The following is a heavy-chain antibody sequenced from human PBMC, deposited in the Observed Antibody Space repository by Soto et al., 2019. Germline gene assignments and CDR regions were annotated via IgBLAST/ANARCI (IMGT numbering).Heavy chain of an antibody. J-gene: IGHJ6*02. CDR3: AKDLGWRTYGMDV. D-gene: IGHD1-7*01. CDR2: IYSGGST. CDR1: GFTVSSNY. Sequence: GGSLRLSCAASGFTVSSNYMSWFRQAPGKGLEWVSVIYSGGSTYYADSVKGRFTISRDNSKNTLYLQMHSLRAEDTAVYYCAKDLGWRTYGMDVWGQGTTVTVSS. V-gene: IGHV3-53*01.